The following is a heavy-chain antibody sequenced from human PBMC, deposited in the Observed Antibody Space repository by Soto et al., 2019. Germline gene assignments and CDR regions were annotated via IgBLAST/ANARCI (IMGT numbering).Heavy chain of an antibody. CDR3: ASSHSSSWYPGWFDP. D-gene: IGHD6-13*01. V-gene: IGHV4-59*01. Sequence: SETLSLTCTVSGGSISSYYWSWIRQPPGKGLEWIGYIYYSGSTNYNPSLKSRVTISVDTSKNQFSLKLSSVTAADTAVYYCASSHSSSWYPGWFDPWGQGALVTVSS. J-gene: IGHJ5*02. CDR1: GGSISSYY. CDR2: IYYSGST.